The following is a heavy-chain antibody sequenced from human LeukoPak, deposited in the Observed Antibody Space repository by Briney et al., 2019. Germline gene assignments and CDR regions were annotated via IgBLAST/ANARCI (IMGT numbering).Heavy chain of an antibody. CDR1: GFTFDDYA. V-gene: IGHV3-9*01. J-gene: IGHJ3*02. CDR3: ARAGSEEPDAFDI. CDR2: ISWNGGSI. Sequence: GGSLRLSCAASGFTFDDYAMHWVRQAPGKGLEWVSGISWNGGSIGYADSVKGRFTISRDNAKNSLYLQMNSLRAEDTAVYYCARAGSEEPDAFDIWGQGTMVTVSS.